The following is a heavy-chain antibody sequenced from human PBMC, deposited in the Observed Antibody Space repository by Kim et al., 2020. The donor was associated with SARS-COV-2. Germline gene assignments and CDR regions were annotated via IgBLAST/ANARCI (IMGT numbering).Heavy chain of an antibody. CDR2: IYHTGGS. J-gene: IGHJ4*02. V-gene: IGHV4-59*01. Sequence: SETLSLTCTVSNDSIGTFYWSWIRQPPGKGLEYIGYIYHTGGSNYNPSLKSRVTMSVDTSKNEFSLHLTSVTAADTAVYYCVRDRGYGPFDYWGQGILVT. CDR3: VRDRGYGPFDY. CDR1: NDSIGTFY. D-gene: IGHD5-18*01.